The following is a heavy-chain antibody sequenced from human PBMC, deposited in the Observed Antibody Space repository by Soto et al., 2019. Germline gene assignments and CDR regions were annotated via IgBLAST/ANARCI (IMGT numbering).Heavy chain of an antibody. Sequence: QVVLQESGPGLVKPSETLSLTCSVSGRSITSYYWSWVRQPPGKGLEWIGYIYDNGITSQNPSLKSRVTMSADTLQNQISLKLTSVTGADTAVYYCARTYDSNGYANEFDSWGQGILVTVTS. V-gene: IGHV4-59*12. CDR1: GRSITSYY. J-gene: IGHJ4*02. D-gene: IGHD3-22*01. CDR2: IYDNGIT. CDR3: ARTYDSNGYANEFDS.